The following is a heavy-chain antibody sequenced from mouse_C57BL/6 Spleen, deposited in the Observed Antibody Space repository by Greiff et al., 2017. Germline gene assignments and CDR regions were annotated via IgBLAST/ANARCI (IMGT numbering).Heavy chain of an antibody. CDR1: GYTFTSYW. Sequence: QVQLQQPGAELVKPGASVKLSCKASGYTFTSYWMQWVKQRPGQGLEWIGEIDPSDSYTNYNQKFKGKATLTVDTSSSTAYMQLISLTSEYSAVYYCASWGDRFAYWGQGTLVTVSA. CDR2: IDPSDSYT. CDR3: ASWGDRFAY. J-gene: IGHJ3*01. D-gene: IGHD3-3*01. V-gene: IGHV1-50*01.